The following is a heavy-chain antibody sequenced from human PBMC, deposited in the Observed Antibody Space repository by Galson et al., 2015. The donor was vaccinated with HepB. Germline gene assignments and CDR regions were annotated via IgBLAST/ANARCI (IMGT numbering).Heavy chain of an antibody. CDR3: ARTIFGAAFDI. D-gene: IGHD3-3*01. CDR2: INPSGGST. Sequence: SVKVSCKASGYTFTSYYMHWVRQAPGQGLEWMGIINPSGGSTNYAQKFQGRVTMTRDTSTSTVYMELSSLRSEDTAVYYCARTIFGAAFDIWGQGTMVTVSS. V-gene: IGHV1-46*01. J-gene: IGHJ3*02. CDR1: GYTFTSYY.